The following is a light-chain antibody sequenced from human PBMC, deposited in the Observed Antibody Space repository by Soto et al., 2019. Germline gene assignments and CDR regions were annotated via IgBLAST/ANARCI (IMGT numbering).Light chain of an antibody. CDR3: QQYGSSPWT. CDR1: QSVTSTY. J-gene: IGKJ1*01. V-gene: IGKV3-20*01. CDR2: GAS. Sequence: EIVLRQSPGTLSLSPGQRVTLSCRASQSVTSTYFAWYQQKPGQAPRLLIYGASSRATGIPDRFSGSGSGTDFTLTITRLEPEDFALYYCQQYGSSPWTFGQGTKVDIK.